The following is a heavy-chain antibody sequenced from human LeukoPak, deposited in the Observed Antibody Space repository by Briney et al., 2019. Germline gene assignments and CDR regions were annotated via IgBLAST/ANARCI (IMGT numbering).Heavy chain of an antibody. Sequence: GGSLRLSCAASGFSFSSYSMNWVRQAPGKGLEWVSSISGSGTYIYSSDSLKGRFTISRDNARNSLYLQMNSLRAEDTAVYYCARDRTGDLVFDYWGQGTLVTVSS. J-gene: IGHJ4*02. CDR3: ARDRTGDLVFDY. V-gene: IGHV3-21*01. D-gene: IGHD7-27*01. CDR1: GFSFSSYS. CDR2: ISGSGTYI.